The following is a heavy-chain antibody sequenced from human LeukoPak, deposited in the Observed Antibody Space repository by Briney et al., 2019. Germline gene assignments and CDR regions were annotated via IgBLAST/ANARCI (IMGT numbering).Heavy chain of an antibody. V-gene: IGHV1-69*13. D-gene: IGHD3-22*01. Sequence: GASVKVSCKAPGGAFSNYTFSWVRQAPGQGLEWMGGIIPVFGTANYAQNFQGRVTITADESTSTAYMELSSLRSEDTAVYYCARERVMYYYDTSGYYGMDVWGQGTTVTVSS. CDR2: IIPVFGTA. J-gene: IGHJ6*02. CDR1: GGAFSNYT. CDR3: ARERVMYYYDTSGYYGMDV.